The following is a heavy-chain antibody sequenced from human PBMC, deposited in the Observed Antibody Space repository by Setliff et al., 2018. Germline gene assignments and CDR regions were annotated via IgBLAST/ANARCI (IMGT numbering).Heavy chain of an antibody. Sequence: GGSLRLSCAASGFTFVGVEIHWVRQASGKGLEWVGRIRNKFNSLATQYGESFKGRFTISRDDSMNTAYLQMDSLRTEDTAVNYCSRAVDGRTWFDPWGQGALVTVSS. D-gene: IGHD6-19*01. CDR2: IRNKFNSLAT. CDR1: GFTFVGVE. V-gene: IGHV3-73*01. J-gene: IGHJ5*02. CDR3: SRAVDGRTWFDP.